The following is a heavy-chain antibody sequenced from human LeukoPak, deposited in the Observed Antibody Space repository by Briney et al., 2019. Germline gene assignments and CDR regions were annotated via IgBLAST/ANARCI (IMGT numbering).Heavy chain of an antibody. CDR3: AAADWNADAFDI. Sequence: GASVKVSCKASGFTFTSSAMQWVRQARGQRLEWIGWIVVGSGNTNYAQKFQERVTITRDMSTSTAYMELSSLRSEDTAVYYCAAADWNADAFDIWGQGTMVTVSS. J-gene: IGHJ3*02. CDR2: IVVGSGNT. D-gene: IGHD1-1*01. V-gene: IGHV1-58*02. CDR1: GFTFTSSA.